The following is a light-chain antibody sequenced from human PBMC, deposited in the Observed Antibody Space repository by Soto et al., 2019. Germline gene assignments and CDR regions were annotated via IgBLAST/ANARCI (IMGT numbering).Light chain of an antibody. Sequence: EIVLTQSPATLSLSPGERATLSCRASQSVVSNLAWYQQRPGQAPRLLIYGASSRATGIPDRFSGSGSGTDFTLTISRLEPEDFAVYYCQQYGSSPNTFGQGTKVDIK. V-gene: IGKV3-20*01. CDR1: QSVVSN. J-gene: IGKJ1*01. CDR3: QQYGSSPNT. CDR2: GAS.